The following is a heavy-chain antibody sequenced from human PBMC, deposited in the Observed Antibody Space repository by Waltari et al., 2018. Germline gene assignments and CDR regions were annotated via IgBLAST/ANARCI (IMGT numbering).Heavy chain of an antibody. J-gene: IGHJ4*02. Sequence: QLQLQESGPGLVKPSETLSLTCTVSGGSISSSSYYWGWIRQPPGKGLEWIGSLDYSGSTYYNPSLKSRVTISVDTSKNQFSLKLSSVTAADTAVYYCARTPKTTDSSYYFDYWGQGTLVTVSS. D-gene: IGHD4-17*01. V-gene: IGHV4-39*01. CDR3: ARTPKTTDSSYYFDY. CDR2: LDYSGST. CDR1: GGSISSSSYY.